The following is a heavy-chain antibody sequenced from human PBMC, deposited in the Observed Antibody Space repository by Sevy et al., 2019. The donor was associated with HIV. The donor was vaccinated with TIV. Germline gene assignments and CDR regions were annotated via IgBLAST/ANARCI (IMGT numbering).Heavy chain of an antibody. CDR1: GYSFTGYY. CDR3: ARMGDYYDSSGYDPLKF. Sequence: ASVKVSCKASGYSFTGYYIHWVRQAPGQGLEWMGWINPNSGGIYFAKKFQDSVTMTTDTSVNTAYMELRSLRFDDTAVYYCARMGDYYDSSGYDPLKFWGQGTLVTVSS. V-gene: IGHV1-2*02. J-gene: IGHJ4*02. D-gene: IGHD3-22*01. CDR2: INPNSGGI.